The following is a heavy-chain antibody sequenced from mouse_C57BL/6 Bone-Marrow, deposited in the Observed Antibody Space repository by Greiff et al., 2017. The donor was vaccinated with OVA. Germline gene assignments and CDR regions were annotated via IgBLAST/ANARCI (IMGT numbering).Heavy chain of an antibody. V-gene: IGHV1-72*01. CDR3: ARSGQLRPLYYYAMDY. J-gene: IGHJ4*01. CDR1: GYTFTSYW. Sequence: QVQLQQPGAELVKPGASVKLSCKASGYTFTSYWMHWVKQRPGRGLEWIGRIDPNSGGTKYNEKFKSKATLTVDKPSSTAYMQLSSLTSEDFAVYYCARSGQLRPLYYYAMDYWGQGTSVTVSS. CDR2: IDPNSGGT. D-gene: IGHD3-2*02.